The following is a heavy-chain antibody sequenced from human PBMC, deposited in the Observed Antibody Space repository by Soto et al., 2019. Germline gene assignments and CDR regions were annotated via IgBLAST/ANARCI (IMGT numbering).Heavy chain of an antibody. CDR1: GGSISSYY. CDR3: ARDVPDYDFWSGYSRGYYYYGMDV. D-gene: IGHD3-3*01. Sequence: SETLSLTCTVSGGSISSYYWSWIRQPAGKGLEWIGRIYTSGSTNYNPPLKSRVTMSVDTPKNQFSLKLSSVTAADTAGYYCARDVPDYDFWSGYSRGYYYYGMDVWGQGTTVTVSS. CDR2: IYTSGST. V-gene: IGHV4-4*07. J-gene: IGHJ6*02.